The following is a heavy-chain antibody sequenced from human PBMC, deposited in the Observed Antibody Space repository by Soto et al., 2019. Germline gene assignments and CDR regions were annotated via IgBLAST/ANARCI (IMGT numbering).Heavy chain of an antibody. CDR2: IFYSGST. Sequence: PSETLSLTSTVSGGAISSYYWSWIRQPPGKGLEWIGYIFYSGSTNYNPSLKSRVTISVDTSKNQFSLKLSSVTPADTAVYFCARRWGPTFDFWGQGTLVTASS. CDR1: GGAISSYY. CDR3: ARRWGPTFDF. V-gene: IGHV4-59*01. J-gene: IGHJ4*02. D-gene: IGHD1-26*01.